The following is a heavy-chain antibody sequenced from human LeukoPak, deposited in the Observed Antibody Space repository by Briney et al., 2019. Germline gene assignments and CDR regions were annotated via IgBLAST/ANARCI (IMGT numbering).Heavy chain of an antibody. Sequence: GGSLRLSCAASGFIFSSYGIHWVRQAPGRGLEWVAVIWYDGSKEYYSDSVKGRFTVSRDNSKNTAYLQMNSLRAEDTAVYYCARVAGSRLDYWGPGALVTVSS. CDR1: GFIFSSYG. D-gene: IGHD6-13*01. V-gene: IGHV3-33*01. CDR2: IWYDGSKE. CDR3: ARVAGSRLDY. J-gene: IGHJ4*02.